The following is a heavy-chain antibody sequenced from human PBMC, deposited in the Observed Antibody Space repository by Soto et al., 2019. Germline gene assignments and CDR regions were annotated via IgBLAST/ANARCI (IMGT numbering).Heavy chain of an antibody. D-gene: IGHD3-22*01. CDR1: SGSISSGGYY. CDR2: IYYSGST. CDR3: ARDHVRGARGNTYYYDSSGYYLDYFDY. Sequence: SETLSLTCTVSSGSISSGGYYWSWIRQHPGKGLEWIGYIYYSGSTYYNPSLKSRVTISVDTSKNQFSLKLSSVTAADTAVYYCARDHVRGARGNTYYYDSSGYYLDYFDYWGQGTLVTSPQ. J-gene: IGHJ4*02. V-gene: IGHV4-31*03.